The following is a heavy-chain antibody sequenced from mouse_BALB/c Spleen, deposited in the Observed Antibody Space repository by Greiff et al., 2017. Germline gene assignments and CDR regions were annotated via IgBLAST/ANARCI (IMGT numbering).Heavy chain of an antibody. CDR3: ARERDYSYYFDY. J-gene: IGHJ2*01. Sequence: EVQGVESGGGLVKPGGSLKLSCAASGFTFSSYAMSWVRQTPEKRLEWVASISSGGSTYYPDSVKGRFTISRDNARNILYLQMSSLRSEDTAMYYCARERDYSYYFDYWGQGTTLTVSS. V-gene: IGHV5-6-5*01. CDR2: ISSGGST. D-gene: IGHD1-1*01. CDR1: GFTFSSYA.